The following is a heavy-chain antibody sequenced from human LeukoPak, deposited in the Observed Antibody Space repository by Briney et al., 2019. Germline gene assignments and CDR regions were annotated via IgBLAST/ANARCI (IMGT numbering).Heavy chain of an antibody. Sequence: GASVKVSCEASGYTVTGYDFHCVRQAPGQGLEWMGWINPNSGDTNYAQKFQGRVTMTRDTSISTAYMEMSRLRSDDTAVYYCARGGCKCNCPLTWGEGNLVTVSS. V-gene: IGHV1-2*02. CDR1: GYTVTGYD. J-gene: IGHJ5*02. CDR3: ARGGCKCNCPLT. D-gene: IGHD1-1*01. CDR2: INPNSGDT.